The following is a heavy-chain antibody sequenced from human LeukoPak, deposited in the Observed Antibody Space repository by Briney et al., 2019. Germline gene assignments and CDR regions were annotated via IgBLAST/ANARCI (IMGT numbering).Heavy chain of an antibody. CDR3: AGEDNSSGYRPFDI. D-gene: IGHD3-22*01. J-gene: IGHJ3*02. CDR2: INPNNGGT. CDR1: GYTFTGYY. Sequence: ASVKVYCKASGYTFTGYYIHWVRQAPGQGLEWMGRINPNNGGTNYAQEFQGRVTMTRDMSMSTAYMELSRLRSVDTAVYYCAGEDNSSGYRPFDIWGQGTMVTVPS. V-gene: IGHV1-2*06.